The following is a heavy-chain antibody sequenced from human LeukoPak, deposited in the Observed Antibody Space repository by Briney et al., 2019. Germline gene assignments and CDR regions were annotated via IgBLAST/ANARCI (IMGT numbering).Heavy chain of an antibody. V-gene: IGHV5-51*01. CDR2: IYPGDSDT. CDR1: GYSFSDYW. J-gene: IGHJ4*02. CDR3: ARHGSYFDS. Sequence: GASLKISCKGSGYSFSDYWIAWVRRLPGKGLEWMGIIYPGDSDTRYSPSFQGQVTISADKSISTAYLQWSSLKASEAAMYYCARHGSYFDSWGQGTLVTVSS.